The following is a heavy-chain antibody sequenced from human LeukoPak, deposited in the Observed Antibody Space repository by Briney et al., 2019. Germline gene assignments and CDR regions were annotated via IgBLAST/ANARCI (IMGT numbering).Heavy chain of an antibody. CDR1: GGSISSYY. Sequence: SETLSLTCTVSGGSISSYYWSWIRQPPGKGLEWIGYIYYSGSTNYNPSLKGRVTISVDTSKNQFSLKPSSVTAADTAVYYCARRGKQWLAFDYWGQGTLVTVSS. V-gene: IGHV4-59*08. D-gene: IGHD6-19*01. CDR3: ARRGKQWLAFDY. CDR2: IYYSGST. J-gene: IGHJ4*02.